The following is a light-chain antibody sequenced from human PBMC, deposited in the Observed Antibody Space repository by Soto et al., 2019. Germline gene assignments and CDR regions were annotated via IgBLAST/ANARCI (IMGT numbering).Light chain of an antibody. Sequence: EIVMTQSPATLSVSPGERATLSCRASQSISSNLAWYQQKPGQAPRLLMFRTSSRATGFPARFSGSRSRTEFNLTISSLQSEDFAVYYCQQYNNWPRTFGQGTRLEIK. CDR3: QQYNNWPRT. CDR1: QSISSN. CDR2: RTS. V-gene: IGKV3-15*01. J-gene: IGKJ5*01.